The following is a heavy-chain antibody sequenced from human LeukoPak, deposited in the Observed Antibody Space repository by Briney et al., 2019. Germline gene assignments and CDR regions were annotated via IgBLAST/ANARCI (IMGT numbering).Heavy chain of an antibody. CDR1: GFTFTNNA. V-gene: IGHV3-23*01. CDR2: VTATDDTT. D-gene: IGHD3-22*01. J-gene: IGHJ4*02. Sequence: GGTLTLSCAASGFTFTNNAMTWIRQPPGKGLEWVSTVTATDDTTYYADPVKGGITISRDYSNKILHLQMNSLTAEASAIYYCAKGPQLNSGYHPDYWGQGTLVTVSS. CDR3: AKGPQLNSGYHPDY.